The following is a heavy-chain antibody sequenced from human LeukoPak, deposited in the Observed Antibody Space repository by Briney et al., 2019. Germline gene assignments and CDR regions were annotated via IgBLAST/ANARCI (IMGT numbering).Heavy chain of an antibody. CDR1: GFTFSAYW. CDR3: ARDTGYCRSTSCYAYFDY. V-gene: IGHV3-48*04. Sequence: GGSLRLSCAASGFTFSAYWMSWVRQAPGKGLEWVSYISSSGSTIYYADSVKGRFTISRDNAKNSLYLQMNSLRAEDTAVYYCARDTGYCRSTSCYAYFDYWGQGTLVTVSS. CDR2: ISSSGSTI. J-gene: IGHJ4*02. D-gene: IGHD2-2*01.